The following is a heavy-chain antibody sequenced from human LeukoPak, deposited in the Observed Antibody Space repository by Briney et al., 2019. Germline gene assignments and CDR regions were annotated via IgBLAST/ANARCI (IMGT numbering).Heavy chain of an antibody. CDR3: ARKGTPFDY. Sequence: GGSLRLSCAASGFTFSSYSMNWVRQAPGKGLEWVANIKQDGSEKYYVDSVKGRFTISRDNAKNSLYLQMNSLRAEDTAVYYCARKGTPFDYWGQGTLVTVSS. CDR1: GFTFSSYS. V-gene: IGHV3-7*01. J-gene: IGHJ4*02. CDR2: IKQDGSEK.